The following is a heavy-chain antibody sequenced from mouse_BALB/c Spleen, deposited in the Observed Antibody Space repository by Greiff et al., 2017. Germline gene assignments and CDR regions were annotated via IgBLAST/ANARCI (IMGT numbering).Heavy chain of an antibody. V-gene: IGHV5-6-5*01. J-gene: IGHJ3*01. D-gene: IGHD2-1*01. Sequence: EVHLVESGGGLVKPGGSLKLSCAASGFTFSSYAMSWVRQTPEKRLEWVASISSGGSTYYPDSVKGRFTISRDNARNILYLQMSSLRSEDTAMYYCARGGNYWFAYWGQGTLVTVSA. CDR1: GFTFSSYA. CDR3: ARGGNYWFAY. CDR2: ISSGGST.